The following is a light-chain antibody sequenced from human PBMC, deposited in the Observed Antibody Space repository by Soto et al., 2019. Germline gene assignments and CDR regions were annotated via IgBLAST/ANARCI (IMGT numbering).Light chain of an antibody. J-gene: IGKJ1*01. V-gene: IGKV3-20*01. Sequence: EIVLTQSPATLSLSPGERATLSCRASQSVSSYLAWYQQTPGQAPRLLIYDASNRATGIPDRFSGSGSGTDFTLTISRLEPEDSAVYYCQQYGSSPWTFGQGTKVDIK. CDR2: DAS. CDR1: QSVSSY. CDR3: QQYGSSPWT.